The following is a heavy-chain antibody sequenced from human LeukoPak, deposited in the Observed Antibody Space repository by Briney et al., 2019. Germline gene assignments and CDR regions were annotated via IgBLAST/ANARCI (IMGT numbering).Heavy chain of an antibody. Sequence: ASVKVSCKASGYTFTGYYIYWVRQAPGQGLEWMGWINPNSGDTHYAQNFLGSVTITWDTPLNTAYMELISLKSDDTALFFCARDRSGSYDAFDIWGQGTMVTVSS. CDR1: GYTFTGYY. V-gene: IGHV1-2*02. CDR2: INPNSGDT. CDR3: ARDRSGSYDAFDI. D-gene: IGHD1-26*01. J-gene: IGHJ3*02.